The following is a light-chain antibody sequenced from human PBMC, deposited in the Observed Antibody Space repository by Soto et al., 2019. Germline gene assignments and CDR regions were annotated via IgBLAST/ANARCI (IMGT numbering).Light chain of an antibody. Sequence: QSALTQPASVSGSPGQSITISCTGASSDVGGYNSVSWYRHHPGKAPILLIYDVTNLPSGVSNRFSGSKSDNTASLTISGLQAEDEADYYCSSYPSSNTVIFGGGTKVTVL. CDR2: DVT. CDR1: SSDVGGYNS. V-gene: IGLV2-14*03. CDR3: SSYPSSNTVI. J-gene: IGLJ2*01.